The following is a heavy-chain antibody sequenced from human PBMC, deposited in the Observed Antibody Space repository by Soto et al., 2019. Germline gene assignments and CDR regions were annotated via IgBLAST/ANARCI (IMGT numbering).Heavy chain of an antibody. D-gene: IGHD6-6*01. CDR1: GFTFSSYG. CDR2: IAYDGSNK. CDR3: ARDLFLRSYYYYGMDV. Sequence: PGGSLRLSCVASGFTFSSYGMHWVRQAPGKGLEWVAVIAYDGSNKYYADSVKGRFTISRDNSKNTLYLQMNSLRAEDTAVYYCARDLFLRSYYYYGMDVWGQGTKVTVSS. J-gene: IGHJ6*02. V-gene: IGHV3-30*03.